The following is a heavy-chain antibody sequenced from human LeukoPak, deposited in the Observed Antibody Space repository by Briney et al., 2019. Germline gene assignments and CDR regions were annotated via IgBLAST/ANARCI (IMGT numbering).Heavy chain of an antibody. D-gene: IGHD3-16*01. Sequence: GSLRLSCAASGFTFSNAWMSWVRQAPGKGLEWVGRIKSKTDGGTTDYAAPLKGRFTISRDDSKNTLYLQMNSLKTEDTAVYYCTTDSLDDYVPSDYWGQGTLVTVSS. CDR1: GFTFSNAW. CDR2: IKSKTDGGTT. CDR3: TTDSLDDYVPSDY. J-gene: IGHJ4*02. V-gene: IGHV3-15*01.